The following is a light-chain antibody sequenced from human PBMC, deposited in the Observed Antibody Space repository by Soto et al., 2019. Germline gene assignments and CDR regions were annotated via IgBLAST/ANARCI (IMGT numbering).Light chain of an antibody. CDR2: DAS. V-gene: IGKV3D-20*02. CDR3: QHPTNWPIT. CDR1: QSVSSSY. J-gene: IGKJ5*01. Sequence: EIVLTQSPGTLSLSPGERAPLSCRASQSVSSSYLAWYQQKPGQAPRLLIYDASNRATGIPARFSGSGSGTDFTLTIRRLEPEDFAFYYCQHPTNWPITFGQGTRLEIK.